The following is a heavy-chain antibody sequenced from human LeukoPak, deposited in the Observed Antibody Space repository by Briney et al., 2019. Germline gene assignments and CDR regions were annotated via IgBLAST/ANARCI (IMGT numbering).Heavy chain of an antibody. D-gene: IGHD3-10*01. CDR3: ARVRAMVRGVIITRWFDP. CDR2: MNPNSGNT. Sequence: PVASVKVSCKASGYTFTSYDINWVRQATGQGLEWMGWMNPNSGNTGYAQKFQGRVTMTRNTSISTAYMELSSLRSEDTAVYYCARVRAMVRGVIITRWFDPWGQGTLVTVSS. CDR1: GYTFTSYD. V-gene: IGHV1-8*01. J-gene: IGHJ5*02.